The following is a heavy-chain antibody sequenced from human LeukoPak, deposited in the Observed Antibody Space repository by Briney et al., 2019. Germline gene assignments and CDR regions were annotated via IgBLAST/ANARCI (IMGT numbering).Heavy chain of an antibody. CDR2: ISSSGSTI. CDR1: GFTFSSYE. D-gene: IGHD5-24*01. J-gene: IGHJ6*02. Sequence: GGSLRLSCAASGFTFSSYEMNWVRQAPGKGLEWVSYISSSGSTIYYADSVKGRFTISRDNAKNSLYLQMNSLRAEDTAVYYCARSLNSYYYDGMDVWGQGTTVTVSS. CDR3: ARSLNSYYYDGMDV. V-gene: IGHV3-48*03.